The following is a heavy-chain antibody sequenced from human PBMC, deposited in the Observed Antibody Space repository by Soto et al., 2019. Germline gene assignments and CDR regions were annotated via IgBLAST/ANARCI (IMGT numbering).Heavy chain of an antibody. CDR1: GYIFTSYW. V-gene: IGHV5-51*01. CDR3: ARPFDTSGWYDH. Sequence: AVESLKISCNGSGYIFTSYWIAWLLQMPGKGLECMGIIYPGDSDTRYSPSFEGQVTISADKSINTAYLQWSSLKASDSAMYYCARPFDTSGWYDHWGQGTLVTVSS. D-gene: IGHD6-19*01. J-gene: IGHJ5*02. CDR2: IYPGDSDT.